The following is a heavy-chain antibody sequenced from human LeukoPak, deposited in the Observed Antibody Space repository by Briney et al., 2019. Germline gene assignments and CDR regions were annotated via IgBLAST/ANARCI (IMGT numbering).Heavy chain of an antibody. CDR1: GFTVSSNY. Sequence: GGSLRRSCAASGFTVSSNYMSWVRQAPGKGLEWVSVIYSGGSTYYSDSVKGRFTISTDNSKTTLYLQMNSLRAEDTAVYYCARAPMVRGVCYYYYYMDVWGKGTTVTISS. J-gene: IGHJ6*03. CDR3: ARAPMVRGVCYYYYYMDV. CDR2: IYSGGST. V-gene: IGHV3-66*01. D-gene: IGHD3-10*01.